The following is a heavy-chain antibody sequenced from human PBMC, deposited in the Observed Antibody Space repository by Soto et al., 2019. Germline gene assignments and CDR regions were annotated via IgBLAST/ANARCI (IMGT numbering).Heavy chain of an antibody. Sequence: QVQLVQSGAEVKNPGSSVKVSCQTSGGTFNSYLIDWVRQAPGQGLEWMGGIIPAFGTAKYAQKFQGRVTINADKSTTTAYMELRTLISDDTAVYYCARGLDQPPVGLYFDTWGQGTLVTVSS. CDR1: GGTFNSYL. CDR3: ARGLDQPPVGLYFDT. V-gene: IGHV1-69*06. J-gene: IGHJ4*02. CDR2: IIPAFGTA. D-gene: IGHD2-2*01.